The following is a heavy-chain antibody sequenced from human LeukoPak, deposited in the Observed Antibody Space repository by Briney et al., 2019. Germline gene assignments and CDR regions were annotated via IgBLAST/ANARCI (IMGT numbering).Heavy chain of an antibody. CDR1: AGSISSYY. Sequence: SETLSLTCTVSAGSISSYYWSWIRQPAGKGLEWIGRIYTSGSTNYNPSLKRRVTIPVDTSKNHCALKLSHVTAAETAVYYCARDSIFLSWFDPWGQGTLVTVSS. J-gene: IGHJ5*02. CDR2: IYTSGST. D-gene: IGHD2/OR15-2a*01. CDR3: ARDSIFLSWFDP. V-gene: IGHV4-4*07.